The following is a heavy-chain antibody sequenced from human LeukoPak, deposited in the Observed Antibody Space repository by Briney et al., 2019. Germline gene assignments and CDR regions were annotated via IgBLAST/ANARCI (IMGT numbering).Heavy chain of an antibody. CDR2: IKQDGSEK. CDR3: ARDGDWYGSGSYYNFDAFDI. D-gene: IGHD3-10*01. J-gene: IGHJ3*02. CDR1: GFTFSSYW. V-gene: IGHV3-7*03. Sequence: SGGSLTLSCAASGFTFSSYWLSWVRQAPGKGLEWVANIKQDGSEKYYVDSVKGRFTISRDNAKNSLYLQMNSLRAEDTAVYYCARDGDWYGSGSYYNFDAFDIWGQGTMVTVSS.